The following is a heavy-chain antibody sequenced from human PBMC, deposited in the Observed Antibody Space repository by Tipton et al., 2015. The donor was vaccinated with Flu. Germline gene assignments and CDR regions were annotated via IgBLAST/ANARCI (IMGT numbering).Heavy chain of an antibody. V-gene: IGHV4-59*01. CDR2: IHYTGSS. D-gene: IGHD3-10*01. CDR1: GGSISSYY. J-gene: IGHJ6*02. Sequence: TLSLTCTVSGGSISSYYWNWIRQPPGKGLEWIAYIHYTGSSHYNPSLKSRVTISVDTSKNQFSLTLTSVTAADTAIYYCARRDVLGELSPYALDVWGQGTTVTVSS. CDR3: ARRDVLGELSPYALDV.